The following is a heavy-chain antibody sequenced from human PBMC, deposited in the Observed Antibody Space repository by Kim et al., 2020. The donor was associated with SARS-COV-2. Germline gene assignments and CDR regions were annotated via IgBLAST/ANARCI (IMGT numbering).Heavy chain of an antibody. V-gene: IGHV3-23*01. CDR3: AKDRILTGYGGASFFYGMDV. CDR1: GFTFGTFA. CDR2: ITTSGDKT. J-gene: IGHJ6*02. Sequence: GGSLRLSCAASGFTFGTFAMNWVRQAPGKGLEWVSGITTSGDKTYYADSVKGRFTISRDNSKNTLYLQMNSLRAEDTAVYFCAKDRILTGYGGASFFYGMDVWGQGTTVTVSS. D-gene: IGHD3-9*01.